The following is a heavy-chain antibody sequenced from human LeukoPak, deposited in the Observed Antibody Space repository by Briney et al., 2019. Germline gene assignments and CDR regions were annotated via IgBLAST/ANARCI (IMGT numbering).Heavy chain of an antibody. CDR1: GFAFSRYA. V-gene: IGHV3-23*01. D-gene: IGHD4/OR15-4a*01. Sequence: GGSLTLSCAASGFAFSRYAMTWVRQAPGKGLEWLSLITESGHSTYYTTSVKGRFTISRDNSKNTLYLQMNSLGVEDTGLYFCAKGFACAENRCYGLDSWAQGILVIVSS. CDR3: AKGFACAENRCYGLDS. CDR2: ITESGHST. J-gene: IGHJ4*02.